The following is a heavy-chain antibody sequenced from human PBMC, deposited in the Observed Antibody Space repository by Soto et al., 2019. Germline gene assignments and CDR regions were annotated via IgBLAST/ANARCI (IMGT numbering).Heavy chain of an antibody. CDR1: GFTFSNYA. D-gene: IGHD7-27*01. Sequence: EVQLLESGGSLVQPGGSLRLSFAASGFTFSNYAMSWVRQAPGKGLEWVSAISGSGGSTYYADSVKGRFTISRDNSKNTLYLQMNSLGADDTAVYYCAKDREGSRNWGPFGYWGQGTLVTVSS. V-gene: IGHV3-23*01. CDR3: AKDREGSRNWGPFGY. J-gene: IGHJ4*02. CDR2: ISGSGGST.